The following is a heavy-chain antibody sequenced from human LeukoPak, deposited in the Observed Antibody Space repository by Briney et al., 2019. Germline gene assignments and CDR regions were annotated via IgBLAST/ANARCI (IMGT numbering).Heavy chain of an antibody. Sequence: ASVKVFCKASGYTFTSYYMHWLRHAPGQGLESMRIIHPSGGSTSYAQKSQGRVTMTRDMSTSTVYMELSSLRSEDTAVYYCARDYITGTGVHYWGQGTLVTVSS. D-gene: IGHD1-20*01. CDR2: IHPSGGST. CDR3: ARDYITGTGVHY. J-gene: IGHJ4*02. CDR1: GYTFTSYY. V-gene: IGHV1-46*01.